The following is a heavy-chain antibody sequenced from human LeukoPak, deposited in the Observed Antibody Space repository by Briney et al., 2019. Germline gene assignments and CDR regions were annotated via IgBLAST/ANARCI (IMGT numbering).Heavy chain of an antibody. Sequence: PGGSLRLSCAASGFTFSSYEMNWVRQAPGKGLEWVSYISSSGSTIYYADSVKGRFTISRDNAKNTLYLQMNSLRSEDTAVYYCAKGPDRSGLYSLDYWGQGTLVTVSS. D-gene: IGHD3-22*01. CDR1: GFTFSSYE. V-gene: IGHV3-48*03. CDR3: AKGPDRSGLYSLDY. J-gene: IGHJ4*02. CDR2: ISSSGSTI.